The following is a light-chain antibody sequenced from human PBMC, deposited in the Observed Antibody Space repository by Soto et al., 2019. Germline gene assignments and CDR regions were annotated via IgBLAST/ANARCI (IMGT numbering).Light chain of an antibody. CDR2: DVT. J-gene: IGLJ2*01. CDR3: SSYTSSTTVV. V-gene: IGLV2-14*03. Sequence: QSALTQPASVSGSPGQSITISCTGTSSDVGGYNSVSWYQQHPGKAPKLMVYDVTNRPSGVSNRFSGSKSGNTASLTISGLQAEEEADYYCSSYTSSTTVVFGGGTKLTVL. CDR1: SSDVGGYNS.